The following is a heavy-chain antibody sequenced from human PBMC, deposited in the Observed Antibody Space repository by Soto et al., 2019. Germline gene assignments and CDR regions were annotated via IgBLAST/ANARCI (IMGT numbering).Heavy chain of an antibody. CDR1: GYPFTSSA. J-gene: IGHJ4*02. CDR2: LSANTGTT. V-gene: IGHV1-18*01. D-gene: IGHD1-26*01. Sequence: ASVKVACKTSGYPFTSSANRRARQAPGQGLERIGGLSANTGTTTYPQTRQGRVTATTDTCTDKAYMELRSLRSDVTAVYYCATVVGAVPYWGKGTQVTVSS. CDR3: ATVVGAVPY.